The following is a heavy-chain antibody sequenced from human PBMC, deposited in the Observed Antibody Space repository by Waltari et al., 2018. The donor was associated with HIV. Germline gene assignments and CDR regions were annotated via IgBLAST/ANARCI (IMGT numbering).Heavy chain of an antibody. J-gene: IGHJ6*02. CDR2: INAGNGNT. D-gene: IGHD3-10*01. V-gene: IGHV1-3*01. CDR1: GYTFTSYA. Sequence: QVQLVQSGAEVKKPGASVKVSCKASGYTFTSYAMHWVRQAPGQRLEWMGWINAGNGNTKYSQKFQGRVTITRDTSASTAYMELSSLRSEDTAVYYCAAPERITMVQGAKNYYYYGMDVWGQGTTVTVSS. CDR3: AAPERITMVQGAKNYYYYGMDV.